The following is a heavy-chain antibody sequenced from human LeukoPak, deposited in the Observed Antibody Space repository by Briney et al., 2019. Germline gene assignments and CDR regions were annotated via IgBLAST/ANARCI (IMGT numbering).Heavy chain of an antibody. Sequence: SLRLSCAASGFTFDDYAMHWVRQAPGKGLEWVSGISWNSGSIDYADSVKGRFTISRDNAKNSLYLQMNSLRAEDTALYYCAKDISARGYSGYDYYGMDVWGQGTTVTVSS. D-gene: IGHD5-12*01. J-gene: IGHJ6*02. CDR3: AKDISARGYSGYDYYGMDV. CDR1: GFTFDDYA. V-gene: IGHV3-9*01. CDR2: ISWNSGSI.